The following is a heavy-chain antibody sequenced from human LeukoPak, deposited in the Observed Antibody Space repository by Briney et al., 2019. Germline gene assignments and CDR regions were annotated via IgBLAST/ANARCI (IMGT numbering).Heavy chain of an antibody. Sequence: GGSLRLPCAASGYTFSNFDMIWVRQPPGKGLEWVSSIFQGGGDIHYADAVRGRFTIARDNSKSTLFLQMNGLRAEDTAIYYCATYRQVLLPFESWGQGTLVTVSS. V-gene: IGHV3-23*01. CDR2: IFQGGGDI. J-gene: IGHJ4*02. CDR3: ATYRQVLLPFES. D-gene: IGHD5-18*01. CDR1: GYTFSNFD.